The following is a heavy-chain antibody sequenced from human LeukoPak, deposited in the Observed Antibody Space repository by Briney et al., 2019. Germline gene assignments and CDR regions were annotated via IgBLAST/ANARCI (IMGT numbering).Heavy chain of an antibody. V-gene: IGHV3-21*01. Sequence: PGGSLRLSCAASGFTFSSYSMTWVRQAPGKGLEWVSSISSSSSYIYYADSVKGRFTISRDNAKNSLYLQMNSLRAEDTAVYYCVRDGGVVRGARHMDVWGKGTTVTVSS. D-gene: IGHD3-10*01. CDR1: GFTFSSYS. CDR2: ISSSSSYI. J-gene: IGHJ6*04. CDR3: VRDGGVVRGARHMDV.